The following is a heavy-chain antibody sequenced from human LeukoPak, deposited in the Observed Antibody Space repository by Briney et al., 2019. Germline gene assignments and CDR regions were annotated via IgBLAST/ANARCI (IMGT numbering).Heavy chain of an antibody. CDR1: GFTFSSYW. D-gene: IGHD3-22*01. Sequence: GGSLRLSCAASGFTFSSYWMSWVRQAPGKGLEWVANIKQDGSEKYYVDSVKGRFTISRDNAKSSLYLQMNSLRAEDTAVYYCARDYYDSSGHFDYWGQGTLVTVSS. CDR3: ARDYYDSSGHFDY. CDR2: IKQDGSEK. V-gene: IGHV3-7*01. J-gene: IGHJ4*02.